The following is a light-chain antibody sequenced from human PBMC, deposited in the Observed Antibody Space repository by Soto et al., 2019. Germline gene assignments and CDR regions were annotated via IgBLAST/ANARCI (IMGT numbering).Light chain of an antibody. CDR2: TTS. CDR1: QTIAMY. V-gene: IGKV1-39*01. Sequence: DIQMTQSPSSLSASVGDRVTITCRASQTIAMYVNWFQQKPGKAPKPLIYTTSSLQSGVPPRFSGSGSETDFTLTISRLQPEDSETYYCQQSFPTPYTFGKGTKVDI. CDR3: QQSFPTPYT. J-gene: IGKJ2*01.